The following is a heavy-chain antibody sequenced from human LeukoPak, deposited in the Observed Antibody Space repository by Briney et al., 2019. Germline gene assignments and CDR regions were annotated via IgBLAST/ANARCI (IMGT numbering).Heavy chain of an antibody. Sequence: GGSLRLSCAASGFNFSSYELNWVRKAPGKGLKRVSYIGTSGSPIYYADSVKGRFTISRDNAKNSLYLQVSSLRAEDTAIYYCARESGSGWTPGESAFDIWGQGTMVTVSS. J-gene: IGHJ3*02. V-gene: IGHV3-48*03. CDR3: ARESGSGWTPGESAFDI. CDR1: GFNFSSYE. D-gene: IGHD6-19*01. CDR2: IGTSGSPI.